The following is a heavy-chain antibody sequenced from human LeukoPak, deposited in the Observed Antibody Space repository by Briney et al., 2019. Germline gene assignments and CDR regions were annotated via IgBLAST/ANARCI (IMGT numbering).Heavy chain of an antibody. CDR3: ARELVVDTAMVMGDY. V-gene: IGHV3-7*01. J-gene: IGHJ4*02. D-gene: IGHD5-18*01. CDR1: GFTFSSYW. Sequence: GGSLRLSCAASGFTFSSYWMSWVRRAPGKGLEWVANIKQDGSEKYYVDSVKGRFTISRDNAKNSLYLQMNSLRAEDTAVYYCARELVVDTAMVMGDYWGQGTLVTVSS. CDR2: IKQDGSEK.